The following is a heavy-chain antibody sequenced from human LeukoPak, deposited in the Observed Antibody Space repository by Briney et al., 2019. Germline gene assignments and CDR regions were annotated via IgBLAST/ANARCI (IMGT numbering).Heavy chain of an antibody. D-gene: IGHD2-2*02. CDR2: ISYDGSNK. J-gene: IGHJ4*02. Sequence: GGSLRLSCAASGFTFSSYGMHWVRQAPGKGLEWVAVISYDGSNKYYADSVKGRFTISRDNSKNTLYLQMNSLRAEDTAVYYCARVYCSSTSCYTGPHDYWGQGTLVTVSS. CDR3: ARVYCSSTSCYTGPHDY. CDR1: GFTFSSYG. V-gene: IGHV3-30*03.